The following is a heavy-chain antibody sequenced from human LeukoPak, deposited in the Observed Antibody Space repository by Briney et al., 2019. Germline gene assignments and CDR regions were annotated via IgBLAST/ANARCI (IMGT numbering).Heavy chain of an antibody. CDR1: GGSISSGGYY. D-gene: IGHD2-8*01. CDR3: ARATQEGYCTNGVCQFDY. V-gene: IGHV4-31*03. CDR2: IYYSGST. Sequence: SETLSLTCTASGGSISSGGYYWSWIRQHPGKGLEWIGYIYYSGSTYYNPSLKSRVTISVDTSKNQFSLKLSSVTAADTAVYYCARATQEGYCTNGVCQFDYWGQGTLVTVSS. J-gene: IGHJ4*02.